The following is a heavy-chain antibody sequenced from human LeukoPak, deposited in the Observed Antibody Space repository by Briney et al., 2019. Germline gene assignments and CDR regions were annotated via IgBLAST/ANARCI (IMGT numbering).Heavy chain of an antibody. CDR1: GYTFTSYG. V-gene: IGHV1-18*01. CDR3: ARIVDYYDSSGYKD. J-gene: IGHJ4*02. CDR2: ISAHNGNT. Sequence: ASVKVSCKASGYTFTSYGISWVRQAPGQGLEWMGWISAHNGNTNYAQKLQGRVTMTTDTSTSTAYMELRSLRSDDTAVYYCARIVDYYDSSGYKDWGQGTLVTVSS. D-gene: IGHD3-22*01.